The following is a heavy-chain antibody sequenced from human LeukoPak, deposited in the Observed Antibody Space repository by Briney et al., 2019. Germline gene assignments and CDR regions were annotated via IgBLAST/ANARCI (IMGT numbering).Heavy chain of an antibody. V-gene: IGHV3-33*01. CDR1: GFTFGSYG. CDR2: TWFDGTYK. Sequence: PGGSLRLSCVASGFTFGSYGMHWVRQAPGKGLEWVAVTWFDGTYKYNEDSVKGRFTISRDNFKDTVYLQMNSLRVEDTAVYYCARERLPNDYGDYGGGFDYWGQGALVTVSS. J-gene: IGHJ4*02. D-gene: IGHD4-17*01. CDR3: ARERLPNDYGDYGGGFDY.